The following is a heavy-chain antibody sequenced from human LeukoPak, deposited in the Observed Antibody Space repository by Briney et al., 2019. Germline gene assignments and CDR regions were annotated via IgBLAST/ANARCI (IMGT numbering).Heavy chain of an antibody. Sequence: GGSLRLSCAASGFTFSSHRVSWVRQAPGKGLEWVANIKKDGSEKYYVDSVKGRFTISRDNAKNSLYLQMNSLRAEDTALYYCAKDGVVGATTYYFDYWGQGTLVTVSS. CDR1: GFTFSSHR. V-gene: IGHV3-7*03. CDR2: IKKDGSEK. J-gene: IGHJ4*02. D-gene: IGHD1-26*01. CDR3: AKDGVVGATTYYFDY.